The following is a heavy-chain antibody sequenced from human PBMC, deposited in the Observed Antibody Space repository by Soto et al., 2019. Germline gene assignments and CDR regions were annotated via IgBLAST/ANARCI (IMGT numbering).Heavy chain of an antibody. V-gene: IGHV1-3*01. Sequence: ASVKVSCKASGYTFTSYAMYWVRQAPGQRLEWMGWINAGNGNTKYSQKFQGRVTITRDTSASTAYMELSSLRSEDTAVYYCASGMVRGVIVKIHYGMDVWGQGTTVTVSS. CDR1: GYTFTSYA. CDR3: ASGMVRGVIVKIHYGMDV. J-gene: IGHJ6*02. D-gene: IGHD3-10*01. CDR2: INAGNGNT.